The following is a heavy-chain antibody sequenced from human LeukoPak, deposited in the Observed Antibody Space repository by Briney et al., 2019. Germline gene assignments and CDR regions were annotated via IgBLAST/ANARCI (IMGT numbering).Heavy chain of an antibody. CDR1: GGTFSSYA. J-gene: IGHJ4*02. D-gene: IGHD4-11*01. CDR2: VIPIFGTA. V-gene: IGHV1-69*05. CDR3: ARETKHSNYLSDY. Sequence: SVKVSCKASGGTFSSYAISWVRQAPGQGLEWMGGVIPIFGTANYAQKFQGRVTITTDESTSTAYMELSSLRSEDTAVYYCARETKHSNYLSDYWGQGTLVTVSS.